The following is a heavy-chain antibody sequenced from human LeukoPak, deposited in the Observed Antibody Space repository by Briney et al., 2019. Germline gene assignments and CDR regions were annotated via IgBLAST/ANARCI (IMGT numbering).Heavy chain of an antibody. V-gene: IGHV1-24*01. CDR3: ATGPIAAAGTGYFDL. D-gene: IGHD6-13*01. CDR1: GYTLTELS. CDR2: FDPEDGET. Sequence: GASVRVSCKVSGYTLTELSMHWVRQAPGKGLEWMGGFDPEDGETTYAQKFQGRVTMTEDTSTDTAYMELSSLRSEDTAVYYCATGPIAAAGTGYFDLWGRGTLVTVSS. J-gene: IGHJ2*01.